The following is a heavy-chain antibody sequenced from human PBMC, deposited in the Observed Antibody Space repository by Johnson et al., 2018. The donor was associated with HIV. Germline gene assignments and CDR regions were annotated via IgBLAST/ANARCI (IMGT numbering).Heavy chain of an antibody. V-gene: IGHV3-30*19. D-gene: IGHD2-21*02. CDR3: ARPHIVVVTAGYAFDI. J-gene: IGHJ3*02. CDR1: GFTFSSSG. Sequence: QVQLVESGGGVVQPERSLRLSCAASGFTFSSSGMLWVRQAPGKGLEWVAVIWYDGSNKYYADSVKGRFTISRDNSKNTLYLQMNSLRAEDTAVYYCARPHIVVVTAGYAFDIWGQGTMVIVSS. CDR2: IWYDGSNK.